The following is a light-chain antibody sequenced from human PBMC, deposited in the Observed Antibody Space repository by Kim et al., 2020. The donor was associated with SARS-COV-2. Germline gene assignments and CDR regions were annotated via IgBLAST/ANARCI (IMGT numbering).Light chain of an antibody. V-gene: IGKV1-39*01. CDR2: AAS. CDR3: QQRYSTPLYT. CDR1: QSISNY. Sequence: ASVGDRVTITCRASQSISNYLYWYQQKPGKAPKLLIYAASGLQSGVSSRFSGSGSGTDFSLTISSLQPDDFATYYCQQRYSTPLYTFGQGTKLEI. J-gene: IGKJ2*01.